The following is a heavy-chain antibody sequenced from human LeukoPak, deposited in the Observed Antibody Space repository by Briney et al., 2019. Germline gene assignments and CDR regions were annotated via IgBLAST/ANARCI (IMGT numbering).Heavy chain of an antibody. CDR3: ARRRGYSYGTYYFDY. CDR1: GYRFTSYW. Sequence: GESLKISCKGSGYRFTSYWIGWVRQMPGKGLEWMGIIYPGDSDTRYSPSFQGQITISADKSISTAYLQWSSLKASDTAMYYCARRRGYSYGTYYFDYWGQGTLVTVSS. J-gene: IGHJ4*02. D-gene: IGHD5-18*01. V-gene: IGHV5-51*01. CDR2: IYPGDSDT.